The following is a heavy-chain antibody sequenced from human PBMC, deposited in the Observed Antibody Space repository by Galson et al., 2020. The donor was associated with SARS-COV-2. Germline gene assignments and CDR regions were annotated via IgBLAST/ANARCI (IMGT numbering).Heavy chain of an antibody. J-gene: IGHJ4*02. Sequence: GGSLRLSCAASGFTFSRYAMSWVRQPPGQGLDWVSSVSAGGASTYHADSVNGRCTISRDNSKNTVYLQMSSLRGEDTALYYCAKDQGNDYGDQLDYWGQGTLVSVSS. D-gene: IGHD4-17*01. CDR3: AKDQGNDYGDQLDY. CDR1: GFTFSRYA. CDR2: VSAGGAST. V-gene: IGHV3-23*01.